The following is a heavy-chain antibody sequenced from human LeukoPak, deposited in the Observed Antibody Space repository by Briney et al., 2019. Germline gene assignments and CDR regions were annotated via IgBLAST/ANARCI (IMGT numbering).Heavy chain of an antibody. V-gene: IGHV1-8*01. CDR3: ARDRGSISSRPGY. Sequence: GASVKVSCKASGYTFTSYDINWVRQPTGQGLEWMGWMNPDSGNTGYAQKFQGRVTMTRNTSITTAYLELSSLRSEDTAVYCCARDRGSISSRPGYWGQGTLVTVSS. CDR2: MNPDSGNT. CDR1: GYTFTSYD. D-gene: IGHD6-13*01. J-gene: IGHJ4*02.